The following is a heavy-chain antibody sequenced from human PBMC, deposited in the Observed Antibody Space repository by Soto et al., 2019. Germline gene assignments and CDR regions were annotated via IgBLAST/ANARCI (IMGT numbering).Heavy chain of an antibody. V-gene: IGHV1-2*04. Sequence: ASVKVSCKASGYTFTGYYMHWVRQAPGQGLEWMGWINPNSGGTNYAQKYQGWVTMPRDTPISTAYMELSRLSSDDKAVYYCARSSPKYSSGWYYYYGMDVWGQGTTVTVSS. CDR1: GYTFTGYY. CDR3: ARSSPKYSSGWYYYYGMDV. D-gene: IGHD6-19*01. CDR2: INPNSGGT. J-gene: IGHJ6*02.